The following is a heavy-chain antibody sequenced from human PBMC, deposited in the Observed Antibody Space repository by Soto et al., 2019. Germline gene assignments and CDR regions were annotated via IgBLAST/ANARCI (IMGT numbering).Heavy chain of an antibody. J-gene: IGHJ3*02. CDR2: ISSSSSTI. V-gene: IGHV3-48*01. CDR3: ARDWKRITIFGVATRVFDI. CDR1: GFTFSSYS. D-gene: IGHD3-3*01. Sequence: GGSLRLSCAASGFTFSSYSMNWVRQAPGKGLEWVSYISSSSSTIYYADSVKGRFTISRDNAKNSLYLQMNSLRAEDTAVYYCARDWKRITIFGVATRVFDIWGQGSMVTVSS.